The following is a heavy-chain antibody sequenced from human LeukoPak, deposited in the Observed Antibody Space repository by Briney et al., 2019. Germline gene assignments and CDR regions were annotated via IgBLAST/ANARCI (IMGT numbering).Heavy chain of an antibody. CDR2: LYYSGST. D-gene: IGHD3-22*01. CDR1: GGSISSGGYY. J-gene: IGHJ6*02. V-gene: IGHV4-31*03. CDR3: ARDRGPEYHYYDSSGYYYPRYYYYGMDV. Sequence: KPSETLPLTCTVSGGSISSGGYYWSWIRQHPGKGLEWIGYLYYSGSTYYNPSLKSRVTISVDKSKNQFSLKLSSVTAADTAVYYCARDRGPEYHYYDSSGYYYPRYYYYGMDVWGQGTTVTVSS.